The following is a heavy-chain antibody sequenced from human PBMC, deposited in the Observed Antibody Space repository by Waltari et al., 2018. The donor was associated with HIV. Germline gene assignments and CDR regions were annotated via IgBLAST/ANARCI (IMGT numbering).Heavy chain of an antibody. D-gene: IGHD2-15*01. Sequence: QVQLQQWGAGLLKPSETLSLTCAVSGGSFSGYYWSWIRQPPGKGLEWIGEINHSGSTNYNPSLKSRITISVDTSKNQFSLKLSSVTAADTAVYYCARGGREFIGALDYWGQGTLVTVSS. V-gene: IGHV4-34*01. CDR3: ARGGREFIGALDY. J-gene: IGHJ4*02. CDR1: GGSFSGYY. CDR2: INHSGST.